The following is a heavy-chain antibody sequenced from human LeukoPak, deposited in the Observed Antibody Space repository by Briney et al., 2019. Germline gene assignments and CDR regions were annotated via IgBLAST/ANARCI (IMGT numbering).Heavy chain of an antibody. CDR1: GYTFTNYH. Sequence: ASVKVSCKASGYTFTNYHINWVRQAPGQGLEWMGWMDPNNGNTDYAQKLQGRVTMTRNTSVNTAYMELSSLRSEDTAVYYCARDPNPPAFDIWGQGTMVTVSS. V-gene: IGHV1-8*01. CDR3: ARDPNPPAFDI. J-gene: IGHJ3*02. CDR2: MDPNNGNT.